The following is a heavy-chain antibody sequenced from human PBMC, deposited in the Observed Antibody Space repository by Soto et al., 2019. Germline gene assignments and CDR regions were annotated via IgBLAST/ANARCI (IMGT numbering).Heavy chain of an antibody. Sequence: QVQLVESGGGLVKPGGSLRLSCAASGFTFSDSFMSWSRQHPGKGLEWLSYFSGGDGNIYYADSVRGRFTISRDNAKNSVYLQMNSLRAEDTAVYYCAGDQGPNYMAVWGKGTTVTVS. CDR3: AGDQGPNYMAV. CDR1: GFTFSDSF. J-gene: IGHJ6*03. V-gene: IGHV3-11*01. CDR2: FSGGDGNI.